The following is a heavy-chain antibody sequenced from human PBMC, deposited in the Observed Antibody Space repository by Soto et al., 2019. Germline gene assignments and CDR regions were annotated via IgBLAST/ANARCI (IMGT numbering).Heavy chain of an antibody. CDR2: ISSSGSYT. J-gene: IGHJ4*02. Sequence: QVQLVESGGGLVKPGGSLRLSCAVSGFTFSDYYMTWIRQVPGKGLEWISYISSSGSYTNYADSVQGRCTISRDNAKNSLYLQMNSLRAEDTAIYSCARDSTGWRAVYDYWGQGTLVTVSS. CDR1: GFTFSDYY. D-gene: IGHD6-19*01. CDR3: ARDSTGWRAVYDY. V-gene: IGHV3-11*05.